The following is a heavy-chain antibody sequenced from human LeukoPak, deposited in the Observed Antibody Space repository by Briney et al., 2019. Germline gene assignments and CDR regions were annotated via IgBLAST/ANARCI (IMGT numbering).Heavy chain of an antibody. CDR2: INHSGST. D-gene: IGHD3-22*01. J-gene: IGHJ4*02. CDR1: GGSFSGYY. Sequence: SETLSLTCAVYGGSFSGYYWSWIRQPPGKGLEWIGEINHSGSTNYDPSLKSRVTISVDTSKNQFSLKLSSVTAADTAVYYCARGLSDSSGINLDYWGQGTLVTASS. V-gene: IGHV4-34*01. CDR3: ARGLSDSSGINLDY.